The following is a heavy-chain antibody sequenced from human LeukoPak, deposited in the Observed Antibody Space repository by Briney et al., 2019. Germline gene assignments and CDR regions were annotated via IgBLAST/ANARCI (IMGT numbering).Heavy chain of an antibody. V-gene: IGHV3-23*01. CDR1: GFTFDDYA. D-gene: IGHD2-2*02. CDR3: AKDPDPAYCSSTSCYTNYFDY. Sequence: GRSLRLSCAASGFTFDDYAMHWVRQAPGKGLEWVSAISGSGGSTYYADSVKGRFTISRDNSKNTLYLQMNSLRAEDTAVYYCAKDPDPAYCSSTSCYTNYFDYWGQGTLVTVSS. J-gene: IGHJ4*02. CDR2: ISGSGGST.